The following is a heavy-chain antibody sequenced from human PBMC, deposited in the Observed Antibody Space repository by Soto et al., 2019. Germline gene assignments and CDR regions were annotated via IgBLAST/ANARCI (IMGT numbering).Heavy chain of an antibody. Sequence: QVQLVQSGAEVKKPGSSVKVSCKASGGTFSCYAISWVRQAPGQGLEWMGRIIPILGIANYAQKFQGRVTITADTSTSSAYMELSSLRSEDTAVYFCASRRDSFYSGMYVWGQATTFTVSS. V-gene: IGHV1-69*02. CDR3: ASRRDSFYSGMYV. CDR2: IIPILGIA. CDR1: GGTFSCYA. J-gene: IGHJ6*02.